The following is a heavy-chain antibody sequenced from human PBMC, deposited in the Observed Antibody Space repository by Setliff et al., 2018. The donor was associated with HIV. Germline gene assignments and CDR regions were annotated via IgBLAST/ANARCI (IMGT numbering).Heavy chain of an antibody. D-gene: IGHD3-22*01. CDR1: GFTFDDYA. CDR3: AVHYYDSSGYDY. V-gene: IGHV3-7*01. CDR2: IDHFGSEE. Sequence: GGSLRLSCAASGFTFDDYAMTWVRQAPGKGLEWVASIDHFGSEENYVDSVKGRFTISRDNAKNSLYLQMNSLRAEDTAVYYCAVHYYDSSGYDYWGQGTLVTVSS. J-gene: IGHJ4*02.